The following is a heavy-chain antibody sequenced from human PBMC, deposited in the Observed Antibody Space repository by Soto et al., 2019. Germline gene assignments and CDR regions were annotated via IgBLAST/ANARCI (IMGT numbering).Heavy chain of an antibody. CDR1: GFSLTTSGVG. V-gene: IGHV2-5*02. D-gene: IGHD3-3*01. CDR2: IYWDDDK. Sequence: QITLNESGPTVVRPTETLTLTCRFSGFSLTTSGVGVGWIRQSPGKAPEWLALIYWDDDKRYSASLKSRLTITKDTPKNQEVLTVSDLDPTHTATYYRAHRVLRTVFGLVTTTAIYFDFWGQGTPVAVSS. J-gene: IGHJ4*02. CDR3: AHRVLRTVFGLVTTTAIYFDF.